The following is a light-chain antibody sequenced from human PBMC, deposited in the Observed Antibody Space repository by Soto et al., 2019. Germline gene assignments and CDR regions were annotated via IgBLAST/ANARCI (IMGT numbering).Light chain of an antibody. CDR2: SET. V-gene: IGKV1-9*01. J-gene: IGKJ2*01. CDR3: QQLNSYPYT. Sequence: DIQLTQSPSFLAASVGDRVTITCRASQGIASFLAWYQQKPGKAPKLLIYSETTLQTGVSSRFSGSRSGPEFTLTISSLQPEDFATYYCQQLNSYPYTFAQGTKLEIK. CDR1: QGIASF.